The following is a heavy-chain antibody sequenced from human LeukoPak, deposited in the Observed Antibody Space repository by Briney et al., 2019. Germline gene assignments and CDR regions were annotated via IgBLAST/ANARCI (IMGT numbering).Heavy chain of an antibody. CDR2: ISAYNGNT. CDR1: GYTFTSYG. J-gene: IGHJ4*02. CDR3: ATDIVLMVYAV. V-gene: IGHV1-18*01. Sequence: ASVKVSCKASGYTFTSYGISWVRQAPGQGREWRGGISAYNGNTNYAQKLQGRVTITTDTSTSTAYMELRSLRSDDTAVYYCATDIVLMVYAVWGQGTLVTVSS. D-gene: IGHD2-8*01.